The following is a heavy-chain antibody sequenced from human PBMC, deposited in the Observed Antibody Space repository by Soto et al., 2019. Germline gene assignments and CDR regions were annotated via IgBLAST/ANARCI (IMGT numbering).Heavy chain of an antibody. CDR3: AAAEGDI. V-gene: IGHV4-34*01. J-gene: IGHJ3*02. CDR2: INHSGST. Sequence: SETLSLTCAVYGGSFSGYYWSWIRQPPGKGLEWIGEINHSGSTNYNPSLKSRVTISVDTSKNQFSLKLSSVTAADTAVYYCAAAEGDIWGQGTMVTVSS. CDR1: GGSFSGYY. D-gene: IGHD6-13*01.